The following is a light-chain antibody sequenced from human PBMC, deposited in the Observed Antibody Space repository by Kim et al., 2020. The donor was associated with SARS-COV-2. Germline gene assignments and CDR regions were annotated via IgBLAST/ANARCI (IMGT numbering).Light chain of an antibody. V-gene: IGKV1-16*01. Sequence: SASVGNRVIITCRASQGIANNVAWFQQKPGKAPKALIYAASSLESGVPSRFSGSGSGTDFILTISSLQPEDYATYYCQQYDGYPRTFGQGTKVEI. CDR3: QQYDGYPRT. J-gene: IGKJ1*01. CDR2: AAS. CDR1: QGIANN.